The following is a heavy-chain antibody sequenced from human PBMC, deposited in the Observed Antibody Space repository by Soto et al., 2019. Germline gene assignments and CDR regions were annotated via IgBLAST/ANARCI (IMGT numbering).Heavy chain of an antibody. CDR1: GGSFSGYY. D-gene: IGHD3-16*01. CDR3: ARREYDYIWGRSLSKYFDY. CDR2: INHSGST. Sequence: SETLSLTCAVYGGSFSGYYWSWIRQPPGKGLEWIGEINHSGSTNYNPSLKSRVTISVDTSKNQFSLKLSSVTAADTAVYYCARREYDYIWGRSLSKYFDYWGQGTLVTVSS. V-gene: IGHV4-34*01. J-gene: IGHJ4*02.